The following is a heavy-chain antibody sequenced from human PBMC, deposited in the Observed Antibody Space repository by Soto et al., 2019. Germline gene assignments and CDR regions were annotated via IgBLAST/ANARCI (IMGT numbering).Heavy chain of an antibody. CDR1: GFTFSSYG. CDR3: VKSSSAYDHGWGSYPPH. V-gene: IGHV3-30*18. J-gene: IGHJ4*01. Sequence: QVQLVESGGGVVQPGRSLRLSCAASGFTFSSYGMHWVRQAPGKGLEWVALISYDGYNKYYADSVKGRFTISRDNAKRTLYLQINSLSAEDTAVYYCVKSSSAYDHGWGSYPPHWGHGTLVTVSS. CDR2: ISYDGYNK. D-gene: IGHD3-16*02.